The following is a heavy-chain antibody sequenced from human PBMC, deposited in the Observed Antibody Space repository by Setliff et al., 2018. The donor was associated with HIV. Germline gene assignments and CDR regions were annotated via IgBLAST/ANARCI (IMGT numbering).Heavy chain of an antibody. CDR2: ISSASTYM. Sequence: GGSLRLSCAASGFSLSPYAMNWVRQAPGKGLEWISYISSASTYMEIADSVKGRFTISRDNSKNSLYLQMNSLRAEDTAVYYCARAGIIIDAFDIWGQGTMVTVSS. D-gene: IGHD3-10*01. CDR1: GFSLSPYA. J-gene: IGHJ3*02. V-gene: IGHV3-21*05. CDR3: ARAGIIIDAFDI.